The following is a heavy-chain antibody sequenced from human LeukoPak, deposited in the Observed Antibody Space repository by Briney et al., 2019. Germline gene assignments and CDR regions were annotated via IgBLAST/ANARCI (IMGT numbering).Heavy chain of an antibody. CDR2: IYHSGST. V-gene: IGHV4-4*02. Sequence: SETLSLTCAVSGGSISSSNWWSWVRQAPGKGLEWIGEIYHSGSTNYNPSLKSRVTISVDKSKNQFSLKLSSVTAADTAVYYCARVGYCSGGSCYGSGWGQGTLVTVSS. J-gene: IGHJ4*02. D-gene: IGHD2-15*01. CDR1: GGSISSSNW. CDR3: ARVGYCSGGSCYGSG.